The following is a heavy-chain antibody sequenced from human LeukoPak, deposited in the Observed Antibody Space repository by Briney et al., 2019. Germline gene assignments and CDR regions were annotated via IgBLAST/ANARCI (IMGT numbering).Heavy chain of an antibody. J-gene: IGHJ4*02. CDR3: ASLEVGATTFDY. V-gene: IGHV4-59*12. CDR1: GGSISSYY. D-gene: IGHD1-26*01. CDR2: IYYSGST. Sequence: SETLSLTCTVSGGSISSYYWSWIRQPPGKGLEWMGFIYYSGSTYYNPSLKSRVTISVDTSKNQFSLKLSSVTAADTAVYYCASLEVGATTFDYWGQGTLVTVSS.